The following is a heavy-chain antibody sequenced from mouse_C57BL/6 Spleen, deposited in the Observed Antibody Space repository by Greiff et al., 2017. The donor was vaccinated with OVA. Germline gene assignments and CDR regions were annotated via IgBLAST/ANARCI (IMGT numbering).Heavy chain of an antibody. CDR3: ARNYSNYDYYAMDY. J-gene: IGHJ4*01. D-gene: IGHD2-5*01. Sequence: QVQLQQSGAELVKPGASVKISCKASGYAFSSYWMNWVKQRPGKGLEWIGQIYPGDGDTNYNGKFKGKGTLTADKSSSTSYMQLSSLTSEDSAVYFCARNYSNYDYYAMDYWGQGTSVTVSS. CDR1: GYAFSSYW. CDR2: IYPGDGDT. V-gene: IGHV1-80*01.